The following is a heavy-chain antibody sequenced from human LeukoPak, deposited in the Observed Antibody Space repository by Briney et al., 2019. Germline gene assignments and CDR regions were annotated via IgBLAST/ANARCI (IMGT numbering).Heavy chain of an antibody. V-gene: IGHV4-4*07. D-gene: IGHD2-2*01. Sequence: SETLSLTCTVSGGSISSYYWSWIRQPAGKGLEWIGRIYTSGSTNYNPSLKSRVTMSVDTSKNQFSLKLSSVTAADTAVYHCARDGGLVVQSYYYGMDVWGQGTTVTVSS. CDR3: ARDGGLVVQSYYYGMDV. J-gene: IGHJ6*02. CDR2: IYTSGST. CDR1: GGSISSYY.